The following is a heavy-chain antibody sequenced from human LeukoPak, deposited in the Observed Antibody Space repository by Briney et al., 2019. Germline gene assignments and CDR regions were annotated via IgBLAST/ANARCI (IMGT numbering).Heavy chain of an antibody. CDR2: IYYSGST. J-gene: IGHJ6*02. D-gene: IGHD6-13*01. V-gene: IGHV4-59*01. CDR3: ARGAGGSSSWYTDYYYYYGMDV. Sequence: SETLSLTCTVSGGSIGSYYWSWIRQPPGKGLEWIGYIYYSGSTNYNPSLKSRVTISVDTSKNQFSLKLSSVTAADTAVYYCARGAGGSSSWYTDYYYYYGMDVWGQGTTVTVSS. CDR1: GGSIGSYY.